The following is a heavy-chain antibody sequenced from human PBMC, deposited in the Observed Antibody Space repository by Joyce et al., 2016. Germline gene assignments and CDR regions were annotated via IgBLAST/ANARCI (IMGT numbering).Heavy chain of an antibody. CDR1: GFTFSNYG. CDR3: ASESGLAAVGTSFDY. CDR2: IWFDGAKK. V-gene: IGHV3-33*01. D-gene: IGHD6-13*01. Sequence: QMQLVESGGGVVQPGRSLRLSCVASGFTFSNYGMHWVRQGPGKGVGWVAVIWFDGAKKYYADSVKGRFTISRDNSKNTLYLQMNSLGAEDTAVYYCASESGLAAVGTSFDYWGQGTLVTVSS. J-gene: IGHJ4*02.